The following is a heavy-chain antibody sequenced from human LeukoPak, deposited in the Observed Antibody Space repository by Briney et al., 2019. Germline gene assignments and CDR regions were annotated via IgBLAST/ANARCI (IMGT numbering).Heavy chain of an antibody. CDR3: ARPMATINRDTFDL. J-gene: IGHJ3*01. CDR2: IYYSGST. D-gene: IGHD5-24*01. V-gene: IGHV4-59*08. CDR1: GGSISSYY. Sequence: SETLSLTCTVSGGSISSYYWTWVRQSPGKGLERIGYIYYSGSTNYNPSLKSRVTMSEDTSQNQFSLKLSSVTAADTAVYYCARPMATINRDTFDLWGQGTMVTVSS.